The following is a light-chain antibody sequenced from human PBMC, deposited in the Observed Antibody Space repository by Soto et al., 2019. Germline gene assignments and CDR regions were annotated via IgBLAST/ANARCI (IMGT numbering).Light chain of an antibody. CDR2: DVT. CDR3: FSNAGIHTI. J-gene: IGLJ2*01. Sequence: QSALTQPRSVSGSPGQSVAISCTGTSSDVGGYNYVSWYQQFPGKVPKLMIYDVTKRPSGVPDRFSGSKSGNTASLTISGLQAEDEADYYCFSNAGIHTIFGGGTKVTVL. V-gene: IGLV2-11*01. CDR1: SSDVGGYNY.